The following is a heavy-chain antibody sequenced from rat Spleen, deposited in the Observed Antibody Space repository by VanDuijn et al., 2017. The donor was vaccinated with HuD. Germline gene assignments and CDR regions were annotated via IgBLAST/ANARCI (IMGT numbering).Heavy chain of an antibody. D-gene: IGHD1-4*01. CDR1: GFTFSNYD. CDR2: ISYDGGST. V-gene: IGHV5-20*01. CDR3: ARVGTRVSRFAY. J-gene: IGHJ3*01. Sequence: EVQLVESGGGLVRPGRSLKLSCTASGFTFSNYDMAWVRQAPTKGLEWVASISYDGGSTYYRDPVKGRFTISRDNAKSTLYLQMDSLRSEDTATYYCARVGTRVSRFAYWGQGTLVTVSS.